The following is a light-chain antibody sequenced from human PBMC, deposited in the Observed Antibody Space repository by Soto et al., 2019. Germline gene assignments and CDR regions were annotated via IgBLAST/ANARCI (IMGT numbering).Light chain of an antibody. CDR2: VGTGGIVG. J-gene: IGLJ2*01. Sequence: QAVVTQPPSASASLGASVTLTCTLSSGSSNYKVDWYQQRPGKGPRFVMRVGTGGIVGSKGDGIPDRFSVLGSGLNRYLTIKNIQEEDESDYHCGADHGSGSNPMWVFGGGTQLTVL. CDR3: GADHGSGSNPMWV. CDR1: SGSSNYK. V-gene: IGLV9-49*01.